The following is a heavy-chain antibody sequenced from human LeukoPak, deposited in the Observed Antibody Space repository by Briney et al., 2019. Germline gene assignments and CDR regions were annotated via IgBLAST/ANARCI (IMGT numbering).Heavy chain of an antibody. J-gene: IGHJ4*02. CDR1: GGTFSSYA. CDR2: IIPIFGTA. CDR3: ARDRGSSGYYYFYY. V-gene: IGHV1-69*13. D-gene: IGHD3-22*01. Sequence: ASVKVSCKASGGTFSSYAVSWVRQAPGQGVEWMGGIIPIFGTADYAQKFQGRVTITPDESTSTAYMELSSLRSEDTAVYYCARDRGSSGYYYFYYWGQGALVTVSS.